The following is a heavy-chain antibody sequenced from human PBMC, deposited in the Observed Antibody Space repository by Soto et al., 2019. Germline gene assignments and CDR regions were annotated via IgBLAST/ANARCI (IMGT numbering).Heavy chain of an antibody. V-gene: IGHV3-7*01. J-gene: IGHJ2*01. CDR1: GFPFTTLW. CDR3: ARGGWYSGI. CDR2: IKEDGSEK. Sequence: EGQLVESGGGLVQPGGSLRLSCAASGFPFTTLWMSWVRQSPGKGLERVASIKEDGSEKNYVDSVKGRFTISRDNAKNSVFLQMNSLRDEDTAVYYCARGGWYSGIWGRGTLVIVSS.